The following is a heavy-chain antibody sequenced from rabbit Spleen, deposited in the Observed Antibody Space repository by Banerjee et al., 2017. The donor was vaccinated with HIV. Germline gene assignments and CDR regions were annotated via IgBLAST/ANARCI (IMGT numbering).Heavy chain of an antibody. J-gene: IGHJ4*01. CDR1: GFTLSSNW. D-gene: IGHD2-1*01. CDR3: VRDLYDDYGDYVGVNL. CDR2: IDVDVSGST. V-gene: IGHV1S45*01. Sequence: QEQLVESGGGLVKPEGSLTLTCTASGFTLSSNWICWVRQAPGKGLEWVACIDVDVSGSTYYANWAKGRFTISKTSSTTVTLQMTSLTVADTATYFCVRDLYDDYGDYVGVNLWGPGTLVTVS.